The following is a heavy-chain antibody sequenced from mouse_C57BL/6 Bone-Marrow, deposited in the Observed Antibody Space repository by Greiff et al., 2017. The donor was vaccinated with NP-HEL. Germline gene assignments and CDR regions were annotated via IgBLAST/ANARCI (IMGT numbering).Heavy chain of an antibody. CDR3: AREGYYSSSFHYAMDY. CDR2: IYPRSGNT. V-gene: IGHV1-81*01. Sequence: QVQLQQSGAELARPGASVKLSCKASGYTFTSYGISWVKQRTGQGLEWIGEIYPRSGNTYYNEKFKGKATLTADKSSSTAYMELRSLTSEDSAVYFCAREGYYSSSFHYAMDYWGQGTSVTVSS. CDR1: GYTFTSYG. J-gene: IGHJ4*01. D-gene: IGHD1-1*01.